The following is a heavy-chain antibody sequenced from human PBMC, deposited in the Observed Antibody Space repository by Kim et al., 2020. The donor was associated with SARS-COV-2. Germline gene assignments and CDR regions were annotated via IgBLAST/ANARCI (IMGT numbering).Heavy chain of an antibody. CDR1: GGSISSSCYY. V-gene: IGHV4-39*01. CDR2: IYYSGST. J-gene: IGHJ4*02. CDR3: ARHSSPWLVKLYYFDY. D-gene: IGHD2-15*01. Sequence: SETLSLTCTVSGGSISSSCYYWGWIRQPPGKGLEWIGSIYYSGSTYYNPSLKNRVTISVDTSKNQFSLKLSSVTAADTDVDYCARHSSPWLVKLYYFDYWGQRTLVTVSS.